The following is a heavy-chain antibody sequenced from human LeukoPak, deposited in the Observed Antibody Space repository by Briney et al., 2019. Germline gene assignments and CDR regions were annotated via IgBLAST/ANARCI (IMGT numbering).Heavy chain of an antibody. CDR2: IYYSGST. Sequence: SETLSLTCTVSGGSISSYYWSWIRQPPGKGLEWIGYIYYSGSTNYNPSLKSRVTISVDTSKNQFSLKLSSVTAADTAVYYCARHGDRGGPHWGQGTLVTVSS. CDR3: ARHGDRGGPH. D-gene: IGHD3-10*01. V-gene: IGHV4-59*08. CDR1: GGSISSYY. J-gene: IGHJ4*02.